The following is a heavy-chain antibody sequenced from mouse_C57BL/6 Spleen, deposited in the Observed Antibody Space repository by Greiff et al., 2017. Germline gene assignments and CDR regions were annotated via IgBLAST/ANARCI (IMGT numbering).Heavy chain of an antibody. CDR1: GFTFSSYG. V-gene: IGHV5-6*02. CDR3: ARHGEGYAMDY. CDR2: ISSGGSYT. J-gene: IGHJ4*01. Sequence: DVMLVESGGDLVKPGGSLKLSCAASGFTFSSYGMSWVRQTPDKRLEWVATISSGGSYTYYPDSVKGRFTISRDNAKNTLYLQMSSLKSEDTAMYYCARHGEGYAMDYWGQGTSVTVSS.